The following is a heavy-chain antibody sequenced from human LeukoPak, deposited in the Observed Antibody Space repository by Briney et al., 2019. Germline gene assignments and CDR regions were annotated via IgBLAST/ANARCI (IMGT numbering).Heavy chain of an antibody. D-gene: IGHD2-2*01. CDR2: ISYDGSNK. Sequence: GGSLRLSCAASGFTFSSYGMHWVRQAPGKGLEWVAVISYDGSNKYYADSVKGRFTISRDNSKNTLYLQMNSLRAEDTAVYYCALWVDIVVVPAAMGGDSQDAFDIWGQGTMVTVSS. CDR1: GFTFSSYG. J-gene: IGHJ3*02. V-gene: IGHV3-30*03. CDR3: ALWVDIVVVPAAMGGDSQDAFDI.